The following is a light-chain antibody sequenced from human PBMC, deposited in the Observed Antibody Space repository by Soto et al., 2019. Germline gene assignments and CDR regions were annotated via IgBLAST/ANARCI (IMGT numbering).Light chain of an antibody. J-gene: IGKJ1*01. CDR1: QNINNY. Sequence: DIQVTQSPSSLSASVGDRVTITCRARQNINNYLNWYQQKPGKAPKLLIYAASSLQSGVPSRFSGSGSGTDFTLTISSLQPEDFATYYCQQSFSTLWTFGQGTKVDIK. CDR2: AAS. CDR3: QQSFSTLWT. V-gene: IGKV1-39*01.